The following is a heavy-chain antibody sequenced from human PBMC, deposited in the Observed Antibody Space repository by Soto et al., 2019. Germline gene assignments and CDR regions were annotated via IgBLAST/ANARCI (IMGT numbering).Heavy chain of an antibody. Sequence: EVQLLESGGGLVQPGGSLRLSCAASGFPLSTYGMTWVRQASGKGLEWVSAITGTGGNTYYVDSVKGRFTSSGDNSTTMLYLQMNSLRVEDTAVYYCARIRGYWYGLDVWGQGTTVTVSS. CDR3: ARIRGYWYGLDV. CDR2: ITGTGGNT. J-gene: IGHJ6*02. CDR1: GFPLSTYG. V-gene: IGHV3-23*01.